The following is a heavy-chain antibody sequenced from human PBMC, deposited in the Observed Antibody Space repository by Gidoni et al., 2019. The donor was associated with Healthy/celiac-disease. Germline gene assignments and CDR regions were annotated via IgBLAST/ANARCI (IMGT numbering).Heavy chain of an antibody. J-gene: IGHJ4*02. CDR2: INHSGST. Sequence: QVQLQQWGAGLLKPSETLSLHCAVYGRSFSGYYWSWIRQPPGKGLEWIGEINHSGSTNYNPSRKRRVTISVDTSKNQFSLKLSSVTAADTAVYYCARGRGYSYGYRGYYFDYWGQGTLVTVSS. CDR3: ARGRGYSYGYRGYYFDY. CDR1: GRSFSGYY. V-gene: IGHV4-34*01. D-gene: IGHD5-18*01.